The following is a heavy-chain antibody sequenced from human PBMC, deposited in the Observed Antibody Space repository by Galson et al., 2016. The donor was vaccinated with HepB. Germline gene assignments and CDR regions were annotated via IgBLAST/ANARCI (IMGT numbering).Heavy chain of an antibody. D-gene: IGHD1-1*01. CDR3: GRAGQLLCPYSMDV. Sequence: SLRLSCAGSGYAFENNAIHWVRQAPGKGLEWLAQVWISGNYKYYADSVRGRFSISSDDSKNTAYLQMDSLRADYTAEDLWGRAGQLLCPYSMDVWGRGTTVTVSS. CDR2: VWISGNYK. CDR1: GYAFENNA. J-gene: IGHJ6*02. V-gene: IGHV3-33*01.